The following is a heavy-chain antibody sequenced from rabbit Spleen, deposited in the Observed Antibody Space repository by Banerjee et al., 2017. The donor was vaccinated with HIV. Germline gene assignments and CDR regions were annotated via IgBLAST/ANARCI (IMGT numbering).Heavy chain of an antibody. J-gene: IGHJ4*01. V-gene: IGHV1S40*01. D-gene: IGHD1-1*01. Sequence: QSLEESGRGLVKPEGSLTVTCTASGFSFSDRDVMCWVRQAPGKGLEWIGYIYTGGSGGIYYASWARGRLTISKTSSTTVTLRMTSLTGADTATYFCARDLAAWNSGSYAFNLWGPGTLVTVS. CDR2: IYTGGSGGI. CDR3: ARDLAAWNSGSYAFNL. CDR1: GFSFSDRDV.